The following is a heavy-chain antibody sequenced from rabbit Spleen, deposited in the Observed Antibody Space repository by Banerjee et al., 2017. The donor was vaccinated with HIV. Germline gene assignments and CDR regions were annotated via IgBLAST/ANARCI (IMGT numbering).Heavy chain of an antibody. V-gene: IGHV1S40*01. CDR3: ARGSAAMTMVITGYYLSL. CDR1: GFSFSSSYY. D-gene: IGHD2-1*01. Sequence: QSLEESGGGLVQPEGSLTLTCTASGFSFSSSYYMCWVRQAPGKGLEWIACIYTGGSGSTAYASWAKGRFTVSKTSSTTVTLQQNSLTAADTATYFCARGSAAMTMVITGYYLSLWGPGTLVTVS. CDR2: IYTGGSGST. J-gene: IGHJ4*01.